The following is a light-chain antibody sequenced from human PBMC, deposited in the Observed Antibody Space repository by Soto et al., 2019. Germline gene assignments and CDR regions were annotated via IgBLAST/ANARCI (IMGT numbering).Light chain of an antibody. Sequence: QSALTQPGSVSGSPGQSITIYCTGTNSDIGGYNLVSWFQHHPGKAPKLVIYEVTHRPSGISNRFSGSKSGNTASLTISGLQAEDEASYYCSSYTSSATLGVFGTGTKLTVL. CDR3: SSYTSSATLGV. J-gene: IGLJ1*01. CDR1: NSDIGGYNL. V-gene: IGLV2-14*01. CDR2: EVT.